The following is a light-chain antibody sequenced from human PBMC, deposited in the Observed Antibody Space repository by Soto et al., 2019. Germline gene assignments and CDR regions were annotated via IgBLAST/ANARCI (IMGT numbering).Light chain of an antibody. CDR2: GNN. J-gene: IGLJ2*01. CDR1: SSNIGAGYD. Sequence: QSVVTQPPSVSEAPGQRVTISCTGSSSNIGAGYDVHWYQQFPGRAPKLLMYGNNNRPSGVPDRFSGSKSGTSASLDITGLQADDEADYYCQSFDTRLNSVVFGGGTKLTVL. V-gene: IGLV1-40*01. CDR3: QSFDTRLNSVV.